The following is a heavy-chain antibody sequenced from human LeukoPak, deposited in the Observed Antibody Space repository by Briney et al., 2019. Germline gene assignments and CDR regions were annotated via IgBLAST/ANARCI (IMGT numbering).Heavy chain of an antibody. Sequence: SVKVSCKASGGTFSSYAISWVRQAPGQGLEWMGRIIPIFGTANYAQKFQGRVTITTDESTSTAYMELSSLRSEDTAVYYCARAIDYDILTGYYSLTAWGQGTLGTGSS. J-gene: IGHJ5*02. V-gene: IGHV1-69*05. CDR3: ARAIDYDILTGYYSLTA. D-gene: IGHD3-9*01. CDR1: GGTFSSYA. CDR2: IIPIFGTA.